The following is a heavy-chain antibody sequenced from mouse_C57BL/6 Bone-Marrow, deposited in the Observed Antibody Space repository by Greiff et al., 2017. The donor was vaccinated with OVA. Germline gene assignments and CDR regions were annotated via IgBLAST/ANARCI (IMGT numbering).Heavy chain of an antibody. D-gene: IGHD1-1*01. J-gene: IGHJ2*01. CDR1: GFTFSDYG. CDR2: ISSGSSTI. Sequence: EVKLVESGGGLVKPGGSLKLSCAASGFTFSDYGMHWVRQAPEKGLEWVAYISSGSSTIHYADTVKGRFTISRDNAKNTLFLQMTSLRSEDTAMYYCASITPRDYWGQGTTLTVSS. V-gene: IGHV5-17*01. CDR3: ASITPRDY.